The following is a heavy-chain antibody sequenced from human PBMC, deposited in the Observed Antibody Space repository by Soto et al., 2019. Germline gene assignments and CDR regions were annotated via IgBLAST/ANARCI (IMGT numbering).Heavy chain of an antibody. V-gene: IGHV3-30*18. CDR3: ANESGGERYAAYFDY. Sequence: QVQLVESGGGVVQPGTSLRLACAASGFTLSNIGMQWVRQAPGKGLEWVAVISAGGNTKYYADSVKGRFTISRDNSKNTLFLQMNILRSEDRAMYYCANESGGERYAAYFDYCGPGALVTVAS. J-gene: IGHJ4*02. CDR2: ISAGGNTK. D-gene: IGHD2-21*01. CDR1: GFTLSNIG.